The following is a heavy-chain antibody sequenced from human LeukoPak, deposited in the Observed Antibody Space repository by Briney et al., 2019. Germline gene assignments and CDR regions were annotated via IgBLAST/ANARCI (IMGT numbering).Heavy chain of an antibody. V-gene: IGHV3-23*01. CDR3: AKNSGSFLGYFDY. D-gene: IGHD1-26*01. CDR1: GFTFSSYA. Sequence: GSLRLSCAASGFTFSSYAMSWVRQAPGKGLEWVSAISGSGGSTYYADSVKGRFIISRDNSKNTLYLQMNSLRAEDTAVYYCAKNSGSFLGYFDYWGQGTLVTVSS. CDR2: ISGSGGST. J-gene: IGHJ4*02.